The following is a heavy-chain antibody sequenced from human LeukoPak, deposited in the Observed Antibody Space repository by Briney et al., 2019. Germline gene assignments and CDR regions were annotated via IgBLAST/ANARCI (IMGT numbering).Heavy chain of an antibody. V-gene: IGHV1-46*01. J-gene: IGHJ2*01. CDR1: GYTLTSYY. CDR2: INPSGGST. CDR3: ARDNRPYSGSYYGRGTTRYFDL. Sequence: ASVKVSCKASGYTLTSYYMHWVRQAPGQGLEWMGIINPSGGSTSYAQKFQGRVTMTRDTSTSTVYMELSSLRSEDTAVYYCARDNRPYSGSYYGRGTTRYFDLWGRGTLVTVSS. D-gene: IGHD1-26*01.